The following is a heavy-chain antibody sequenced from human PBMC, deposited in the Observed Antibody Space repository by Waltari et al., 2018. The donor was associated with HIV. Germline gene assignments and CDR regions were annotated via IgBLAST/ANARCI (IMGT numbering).Heavy chain of an antibody. J-gene: IGHJ4*02. V-gene: IGHV3-74*01. CDR2: IDTDGSTT. Sequence: EVQLVESGGDLVQPGGSLRLSCAASGFTFSSYWMHWVRQAPGKGLVWVSRIDTDGSTTTYADSVKGRFTISRDNAKNILYLQMNSRRVEDTAVYYCARDVAGRGGYWGQGTLVSVSS. D-gene: IGHD3-3*01. CDR1: GFTFSSYW. CDR3: ARDVAGRGGY.